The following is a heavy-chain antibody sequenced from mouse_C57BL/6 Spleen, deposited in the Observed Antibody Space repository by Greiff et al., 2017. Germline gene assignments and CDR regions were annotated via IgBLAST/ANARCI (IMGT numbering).Heavy chain of an antibody. CDR3: ARYKPGDAMDY. CDR2: IRNKANGYTT. D-gene: IGHD4-1*01. J-gene: IGHJ4*01. V-gene: IGHV7-3*01. CDR1: GFTFTAYY. Sequence: EVQRVESGGGLVQPGGSLSLSCAASGFTFTAYYMSWVRQPPGKALEWLGFIRNKANGYTTEYSASVKGRFTISRDNSQSILYLQMNALRAEDSATYCCARYKPGDAMDYWGQGTSVTVSA.